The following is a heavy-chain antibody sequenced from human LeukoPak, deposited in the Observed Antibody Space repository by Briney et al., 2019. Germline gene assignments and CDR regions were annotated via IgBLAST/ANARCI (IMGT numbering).Heavy chain of an antibody. CDR3: ATYYYDSSGYYFRGGPELDY. V-gene: IGHV1-69*04. CDR1: GGTFSSYA. D-gene: IGHD3-22*01. Sequence: ASVKVSWKASGGTFSSYAISWVRQAPGQGLEWMGRIIPILGIANYAQKFQGRVTITADKSTSTAYMELSSLRSEDTAVYYCATYYYDSSGYYFRGGPELDYWGQGTLVTVSS. J-gene: IGHJ4*02. CDR2: IIPILGIA.